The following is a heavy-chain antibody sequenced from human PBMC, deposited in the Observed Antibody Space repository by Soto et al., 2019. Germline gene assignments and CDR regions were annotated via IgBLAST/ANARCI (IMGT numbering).Heavy chain of an antibody. V-gene: IGHV1-46*01. CDR2: INPSGGAT. Sequence: ASVKVSCKASGYTFRNYYIHWVRQAPGQGLEWMGLINPSGGATSYSQRFQGRVTITKDSSTSTVYMELSSLGSEDTAVYYCARDPPGVTIFGVVHDSYYGMDVWGQGTTVTVSS. CDR1: GYTFRNYY. CDR3: ARDPPGVTIFGVVHDSYYGMDV. J-gene: IGHJ6*02. D-gene: IGHD3-3*01.